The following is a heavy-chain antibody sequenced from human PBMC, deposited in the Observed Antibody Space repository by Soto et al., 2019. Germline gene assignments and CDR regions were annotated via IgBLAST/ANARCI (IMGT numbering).Heavy chain of an antibody. CDR1: GGSISSGGYY. CDR3: ARDRKYYDFWSGSSAGEAFDI. CDR2: IYYSGST. D-gene: IGHD3-3*01. J-gene: IGHJ3*02. V-gene: IGHV4-31*03. Sequence: LSLTCTVSGGSISSGGYYWSWIRQHPGKGLEWIGYIYYSGSTYYNPSLKSRVTISVDTSKNQFSLKLSSVTAADTAVYYCARDRKYYDFWSGSSAGEAFDIWGQGTMVTVSS.